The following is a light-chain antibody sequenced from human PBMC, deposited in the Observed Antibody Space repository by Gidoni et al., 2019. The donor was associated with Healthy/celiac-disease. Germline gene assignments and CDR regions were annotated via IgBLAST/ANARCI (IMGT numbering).Light chain of an antibody. CDR3: QQSYSTPRT. CDR1: QSISSY. J-gene: IGKJ1*01. CDR2: AAS. Sequence: DIQMTPSPSSLSASVGDRDTITCRASQSISSYLNWYQQKPGKAPKLLIYAASSLQSGVPSRFSGSGSGTDFTLTISSLQPEDFATYYCQQSYSTPRTFXQXTKVEIK. V-gene: IGKV1-39*01.